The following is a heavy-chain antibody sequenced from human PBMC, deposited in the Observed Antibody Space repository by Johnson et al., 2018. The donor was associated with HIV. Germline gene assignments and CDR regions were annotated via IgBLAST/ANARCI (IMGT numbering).Heavy chain of an antibody. CDR2: IRYDGSNK. CDR1: GFTFSSYG. D-gene: IGHD5-24*01. CDR3: AKDHPQMATIVGAFDI. J-gene: IGHJ3*02. V-gene: IGHV3-30*02. Sequence: QVQLVEYGGGVVQPGGSLRLSCVASGFTFSSYGMHWVRQAPGKGLEWVAFIRYDGSNKYYADSVKGRFTISRDNSNNTLYLQMNSLRAEDTAVYYCAKDHPQMATIVGAFDIWGQGTMVTVSS.